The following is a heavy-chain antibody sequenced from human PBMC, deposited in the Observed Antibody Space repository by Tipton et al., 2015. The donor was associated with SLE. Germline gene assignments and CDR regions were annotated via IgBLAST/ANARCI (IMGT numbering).Heavy chain of an antibody. Sequence: QLVQSGGGVVQPGGSLRLSCAASGFSFSGYGMHWVRQVPGKGLEWVAFIRYDGSYQYYADSVKGRFTISRDNSKNTLYLQMNSLRLEDTAVYYCVKEGGGDLQLDYWGQGTLVTVSS. V-gene: IGHV3-30*02. J-gene: IGHJ4*02. D-gene: IGHD3-16*01. CDR1: GFSFSGYG. CDR3: VKEGGGDLQLDY. CDR2: IRYDGSYQ.